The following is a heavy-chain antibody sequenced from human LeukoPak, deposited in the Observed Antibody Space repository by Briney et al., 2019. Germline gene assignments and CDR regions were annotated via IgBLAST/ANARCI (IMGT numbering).Heavy chain of an antibody. CDR1: GYTFTSYG. V-gene: IGHV1-18*01. Sequence: ASVKVSCKASGYTFTSYGISWVRQAPGQGLEWMGWISAYNGNTNYAQKLQGRVTMTTDTSTSTAYMELRSLRSDDTAMYYCARDSDSSGWSGFDYWGQGTLVTVSS. CDR2: ISAYNGNT. CDR3: ARDSDSSGWSGFDY. D-gene: IGHD6-19*01. J-gene: IGHJ4*02.